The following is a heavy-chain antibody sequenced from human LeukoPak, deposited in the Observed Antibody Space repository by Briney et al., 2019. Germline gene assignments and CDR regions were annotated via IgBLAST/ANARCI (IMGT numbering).Heavy chain of an antibody. Sequence: ASVKVSCKASGYTFTGYYMHWVRQAPGQGLEWMGWINPNSGGTNYAQKFQGRVTMTRDTSISTAYMELSRLRSEDTAVYYCARGVSIYGSGGRFDPWGQGTLVTVSS. CDR1: GYTFTGYY. CDR2: INPNSGGT. CDR3: ARGVSIYGSGGRFDP. V-gene: IGHV1-2*02. J-gene: IGHJ5*02. D-gene: IGHD3-10*01.